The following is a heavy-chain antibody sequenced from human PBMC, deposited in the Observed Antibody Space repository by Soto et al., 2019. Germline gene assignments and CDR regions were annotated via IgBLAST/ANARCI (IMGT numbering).Heavy chain of an antibody. J-gene: IGHJ4*02. CDR3: ARGWVSGTEDYFDY. CDR2: INPSGGST. Sequence: QVQLVQSGAEVKKPGASVKVSCKASGYTFTSYFTHWVRQAPGQGLEWMGIINPSGGSTSYAQKFQARVTMTRDTSTSTVYMELRSLRSEDTAVYYCARGWVSGTEDYFDYWVQGTLVTVSS. CDR1: GYTFTSYF. D-gene: IGHD1-7*01. V-gene: IGHV1-46*01.